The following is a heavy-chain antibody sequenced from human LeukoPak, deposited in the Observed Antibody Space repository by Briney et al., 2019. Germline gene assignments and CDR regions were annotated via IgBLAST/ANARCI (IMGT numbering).Heavy chain of an antibody. J-gene: IGHJ4*02. CDR2: TYYSGST. CDR1: GGSINSYY. D-gene: IGHD1-26*01. Sequence: SETLSLTCTVAGGSINSYYWSWIRQPPGKGVEWVGYTYYSGSTRYNLSLTSRVTISVDTSKNQFSLKLTSVTAADTAVYYCARGSGNYWQVSFDYWGQGTLVTVSS. CDR3: ARGSGNYWQVSFDY. V-gene: IGHV4-59*08.